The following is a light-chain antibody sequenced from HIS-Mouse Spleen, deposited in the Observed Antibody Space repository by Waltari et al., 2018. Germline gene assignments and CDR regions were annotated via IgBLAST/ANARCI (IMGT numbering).Light chain of an antibody. J-gene: IGKJ2*01. Sequence: EIVMTQSPATLSVSPGERATLSCRASQSVSSNLAWYKQKPGQAPRLPIYGASTRATGITARFSGSGSGTEFTLTISSMQSEDFAVYYCQQYNNWPYTFGQGTKLEIK. V-gene: IGKV3-15*01. CDR2: GAS. CDR3: QQYNNWPYT. CDR1: QSVSSN.